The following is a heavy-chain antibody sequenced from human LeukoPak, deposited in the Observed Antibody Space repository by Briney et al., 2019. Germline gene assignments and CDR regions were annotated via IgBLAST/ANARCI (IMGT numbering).Heavy chain of an antibody. CDR2: INPSGGST. J-gene: IGHJ6*02. V-gene: IGHV1-46*01. CDR3: ARVSGRYSYGYYYFGMDV. CDR1: GYTFTSYY. Sequence: ASLKVSCKASGYTFTSYYMHWVRQAPGQGLEWMGIINPSGGSTSYAQKCQGRVTMTRDTSTSTVYRALSSLRSEDTAVYYCARVSGRYSYGYYYFGMDVWGQGTTVTVSS. D-gene: IGHD5-18*01.